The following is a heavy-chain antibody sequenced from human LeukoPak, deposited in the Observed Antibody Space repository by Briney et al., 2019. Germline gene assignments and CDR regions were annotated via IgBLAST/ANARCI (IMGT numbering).Heavy chain of an antibody. V-gene: IGHV3-23*01. CDR2: VTSRGVGT. CDR1: GFTFSSYA. J-gene: IGHJ4*01. CDR3: GSDPNGDYVGALSY. D-gene: IGHD4-17*01. Sequence: AGGSLRLSCTDSGFTFSSYALAWVRQAPGKGLEWVAAVTSRGVGTHYADSVKGRFTISRDNSKNTIYLQMNSLRAEDTAIYYCGSDPNGDYVGALSYWGRGTLVTVSS.